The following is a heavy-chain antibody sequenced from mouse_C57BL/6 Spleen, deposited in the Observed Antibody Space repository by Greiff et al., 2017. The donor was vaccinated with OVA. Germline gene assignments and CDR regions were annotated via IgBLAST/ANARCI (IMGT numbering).Heavy chain of an antibody. CDR3: ARGQLRLRYYAMDY. J-gene: IGHJ4*01. Sequence: QVQLQQPGAELVKPGASVKLSCKASGYTFTSYWMQWVKQRPGQGLEWIGEIDPSDSYTNYNQKFKGKATLTVDTSSSTAYMQLSSLTSEDSAVYYCARGQLRLRYYAMDYWGQGTSVTVSS. D-gene: IGHD3-2*02. V-gene: IGHV1-50*01. CDR2: IDPSDSYT. CDR1: GYTFTSYW.